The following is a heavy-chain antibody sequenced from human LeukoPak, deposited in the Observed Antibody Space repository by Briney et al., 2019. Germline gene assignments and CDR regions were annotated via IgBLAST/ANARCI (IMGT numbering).Heavy chain of an antibody. Sequence: SETLSLTCAVSGGSISSSNWWSWVHQPPGKGLEWIGEIYHSGSTNYNPSLKSRVTISVDKSKNQFSLKLSSVTAADTAVYYCARERDTAMVTNGYFDYWGQGTLVTVSS. D-gene: IGHD5-18*01. J-gene: IGHJ4*02. CDR2: IYHSGST. V-gene: IGHV4-4*02. CDR3: ARERDTAMVTNGYFDY. CDR1: GGSISSSNW.